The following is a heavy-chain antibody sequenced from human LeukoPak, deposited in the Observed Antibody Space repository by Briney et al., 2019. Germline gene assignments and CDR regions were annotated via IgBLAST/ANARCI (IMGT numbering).Heavy chain of an antibody. V-gene: IGHV3-21*01. CDR2: ISSSSSYI. CDR3: VWGFWDFDY. D-gene: IGHD7-27*01. J-gene: IGHJ4*02. Sequence: PGGSLRLSCAASGFTFSSYSMNWVRQAPGKGLEWVSSISSSSSYIYYADSAKGRFTISRDNAKNSLYLQMNSLRAEDTAVYYCVWGFWDFDYWGQGTLVTVSS. CDR1: GFTFSSYS.